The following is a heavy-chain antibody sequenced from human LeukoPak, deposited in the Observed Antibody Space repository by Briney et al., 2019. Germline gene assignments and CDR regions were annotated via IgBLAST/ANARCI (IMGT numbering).Heavy chain of an antibody. J-gene: IGHJ4*02. Sequence: SETLSLTCTVSGGSISSYYWGWIREPPGKGLEWIGYISYSGSTNYNPSLKSRVIISVDTSKNQFSLKLSSVTAADTAVYYCARVIAAAEPTFDYWGQGTLVTVSS. D-gene: IGHD6-13*01. CDR3: ARVIAAAEPTFDY. CDR2: ISYSGST. V-gene: IGHV4-59*01. CDR1: GGSISSYY.